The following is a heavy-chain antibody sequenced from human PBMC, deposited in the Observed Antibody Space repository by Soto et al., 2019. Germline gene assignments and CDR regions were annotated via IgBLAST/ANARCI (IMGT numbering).Heavy chain of an antibody. Sequence: EVQLVESGGGLVQPGGSLRLSCAASGFTFSSYDMHWVRQATGKGLEWVSAIGTAGDTYYPGSVKGRFTISRENTKNSLYLKMNSLRAGDTAVYYCARGLYSGYDFRFDPWGQGTLVTVSS. CDR3: ARGLYSGYDFRFDP. V-gene: IGHV3-13*01. J-gene: IGHJ5*02. D-gene: IGHD5-12*01. CDR1: GFTFSSYD. CDR2: IGTAGDT.